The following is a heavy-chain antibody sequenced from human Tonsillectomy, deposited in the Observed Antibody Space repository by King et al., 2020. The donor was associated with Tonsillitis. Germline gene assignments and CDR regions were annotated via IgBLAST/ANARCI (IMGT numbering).Heavy chain of an antibody. CDR3: AKGTYYYGSGSYLPDY. J-gene: IGHJ4*02. D-gene: IGHD3-10*01. CDR1: GFTFSSYA. CDR2: ISGSGSST. Sequence: VQLVESGGGLVQPGGSLRLSCAASGFTFSSYAMSWVRQAPGKGLEWVSAISGSGSSTYYADSVKGRFPISRDNSKNTLYLQMNSLRAEDTAVYYCAKGTYYYGSGSYLPDYWGQGTLVTVSS. V-gene: IGHV3-23*04.